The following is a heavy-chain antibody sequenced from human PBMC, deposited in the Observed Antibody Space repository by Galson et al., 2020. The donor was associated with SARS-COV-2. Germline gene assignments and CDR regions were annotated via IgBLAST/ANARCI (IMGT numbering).Heavy chain of an antibody. J-gene: IGHJ5*02. CDR1: GDSISSSSYY. D-gene: IGHD6-13*01. CDR2: IYYTGST. V-gene: IGHV4-39*07. Sequence: SETLSLTCTVSGDSISSSSYYWGWIRQSPGKGLGWIGNIYYTGSTYYNPSHASRVTILVDTSKNQFSLKLSSVTAADTAVYYCARIVRSSSWYNNWFDPWGQGTRVTVSS. CDR3: ARIVRSSSWYNNWFDP.